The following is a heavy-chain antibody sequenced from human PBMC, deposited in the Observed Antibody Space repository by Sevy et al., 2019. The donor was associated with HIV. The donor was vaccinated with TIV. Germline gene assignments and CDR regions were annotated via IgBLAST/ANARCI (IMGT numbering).Heavy chain of an antibody. V-gene: IGHV3-53*01. Sequence: GESLKISCAASGFTVSSNYMSWVRQAPGKGLEWDSVIYSGGSTYYADSVKGRFTISRDNSKNTLYLQMNSLRAEDTAVYYCARGGLTVALDYWGQGTLVTVSS. D-gene: IGHD6-19*01. CDR2: IYSGGST. CDR1: GFTVSSNY. CDR3: ARGGLTVALDY. J-gene: IGHJ4*02.